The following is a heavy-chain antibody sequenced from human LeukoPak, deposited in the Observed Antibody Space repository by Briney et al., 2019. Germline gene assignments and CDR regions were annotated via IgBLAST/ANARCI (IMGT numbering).Heavy chain of an antibody. J-gene: IGHJ5*02. CDR2: IMPIFGTP. D-gene: IGHD2/OR15-2a*01. CDR3: ARGLEIIVSGTTFAAYKWFDP. CDR1: GGTFANYP. V-gene: IGHV1-69*13. Sequence: SVKVSCKTSGGTFANYPFSWVGQPPGQGLEWMGGIMPIFGTPNYAEKFQARVTITADESTSTVFMELRSLRFQDTAVYYCARGLEIIVSGTTFAAYKWFDPWGQGTLLTVSS.